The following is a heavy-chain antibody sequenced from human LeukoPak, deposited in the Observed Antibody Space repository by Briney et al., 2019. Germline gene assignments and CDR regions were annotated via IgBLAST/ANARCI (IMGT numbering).Heavy chain of an antibody. V-gene: IGHV4-59*01. J-gene: IGHJ5*02. D-gene: IGHD3-3*01. CDR2: IYYSGST. CDR3: ARAPHTITIFGVAIWWFDP. CDR1: GGSISSYY. Sequence: SETLSLTCTVSGGSISSYYWSWIRQPPGKGLEWIGYIYYSGSTNYNPSLKSRVTISVDTSKNQFSLKLSSVTAADTAVYYCARAPHTITIFGVAIWWFDPWGQGTLVTVSS.